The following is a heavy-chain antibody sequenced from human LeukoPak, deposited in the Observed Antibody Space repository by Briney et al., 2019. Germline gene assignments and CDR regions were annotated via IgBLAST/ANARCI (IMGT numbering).Heavy chain of an antibody. V-gene: IGHV3-30*18. CDR3: AKDGERSLEWSPPLGY. CDR2: ISYDGSNK. J-gene: IGHJ4*02. Sequence: PGGSLRLSCAASGFTFSSYGMHWVRQAPGKGLEWVAVISYDGSNKYYADSVKGRITISRDNSKNMLYLEMNSLRAEDTAVYYCAKDGERSLEWSPPLGYWGQGTLVTVSS. CDR1: GFTFSSYG. D-gene: IGHD3-3*01.